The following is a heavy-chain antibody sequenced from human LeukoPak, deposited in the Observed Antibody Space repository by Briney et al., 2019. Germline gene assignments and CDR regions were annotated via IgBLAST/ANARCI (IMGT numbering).Heavy chain of an antibody. CDR3: ARGEIGNCSGGSCLNWFDP. J-gene: IGHJ5*02. CDR1: GGSISSSSYY. CDR2: IYYSGST. V-gene: IGHV4-39*07. D-gene: IGHD2-15*01. Sequence: SETLSLTCTVSGGSISSSSYYWGWIRQPPGKGLEWIGSIYYSGSTYYNPSLKSRVTISVDTSKNQFSLKLSSVTAADTAVYYCARGEIGNCSGGSCLNWFDPWGQGTLVTVSS.